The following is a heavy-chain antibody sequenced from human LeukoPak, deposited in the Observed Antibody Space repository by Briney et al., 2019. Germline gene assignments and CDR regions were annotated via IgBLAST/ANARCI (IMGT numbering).Heavy chain of an antibody. V-gene: IGHV3-48*01. CDR2: ISSSGATI. J-gene: IGHJ6*03. CDR1: GFTFSSYS. D-gene: IGHD6-13*01. Sequence: GGSLRLSCAASGFTFSSYSMNWVRQAPGKGLEWVSYISSSGATIYYADSVKGRFTISRDSAKNSLYLQMNSLRAEDTAVYYCARVLSNWSNNYYYMDVWGKGATVTVSS. CDR3: ARVLSNWSNNYYYMDV.